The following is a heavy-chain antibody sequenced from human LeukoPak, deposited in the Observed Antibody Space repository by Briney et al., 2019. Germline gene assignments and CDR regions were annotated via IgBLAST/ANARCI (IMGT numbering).Heavy chain of an antibody. J-gene: IGHJ4*02. V-gene: IGHV3-9*01. CDR1: GFSFEAYG. CDR2: ITWNSDDM. D-gene: IGHD1-1*01. CDR3: TRGTCWRTGFDY. Sequence: PGGPLRLSCAASGFSFEAYGTYWVREAPEKGLEWVSGITWNSDDMAYADSVKGRFTISRDNAKNCLYLQMSSLTVEDTALYCCTRGTCWRTGFDYWGQGTLVTVSS.